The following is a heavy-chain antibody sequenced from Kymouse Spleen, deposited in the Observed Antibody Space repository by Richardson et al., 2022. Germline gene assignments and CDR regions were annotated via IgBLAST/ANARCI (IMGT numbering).Heavy chain of an antibody. J-gene: IGHJ4*02. CDR3: ARLYYDFWSGYSPYFDY. Sequence: QVQLQQWGAGLLKPSETLSLTCAVYGGSFSGYYWSWIRQPPGKGLEWIGEINHSGSTNYNPSLKSRVTISVDTSKNQFSLKLSSVTAADTAVYYCARLYYDFWSGYSPYFDYWGQGTLVTVSS. CDR2: INHSGST. D-gene: IGHD3-3*01. V-gene: IGHV4-34*01. CDR1: GGSFSGYY.